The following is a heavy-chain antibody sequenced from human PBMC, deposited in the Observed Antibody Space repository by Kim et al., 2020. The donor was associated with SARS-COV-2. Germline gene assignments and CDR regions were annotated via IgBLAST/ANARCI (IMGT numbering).Heavy chain of an antibody. CDR1: GFTFSPYS. D-gene: IGHD2-2*01. CDR2: ISSSSAYI. Sequence: GGYLRLSCAASGFTFSPYSMNWVRQAPGKGLEWVSSISSSSAYIYYADSVRGRFTISRDDAKDSLYLQMNSLRAEDTAVYYCARNLVPATKTYGMDVWGQGTTVTVSS. CDR3: ARNLVPATKTYGMDV. V-gene: IGHV3-21*01. J-gene: IGHJ6*02.